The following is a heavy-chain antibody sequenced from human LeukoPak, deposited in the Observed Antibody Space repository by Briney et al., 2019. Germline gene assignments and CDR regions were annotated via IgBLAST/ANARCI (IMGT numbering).Heavy chain of an antibody. D-gene: IGHD5-12*01. CDR1: GFTFSSYG. CDR2: IWYDGSNK. V-gene: IGHV3-33*01. CDR3: ARGGGYSGYEFDY. J-gene: IGHJ4*02. Sequence: PGGSLRLSCAASGFTFSSYGMHWVRQAPGKGLEWVAVIWYDGSNKYYADFVKGRFTISRDNSKNTLYLQMNSLRAEDTAVYYCARGGGYSGYEFDYWGQGTLVTVSS.